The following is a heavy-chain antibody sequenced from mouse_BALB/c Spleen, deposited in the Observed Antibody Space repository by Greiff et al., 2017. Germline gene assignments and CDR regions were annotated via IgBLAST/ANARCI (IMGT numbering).Heavy chain of an antibody. Sequence: LVESGPGLVAPSQSLSITCTVSGFSLTSYGVHWVRQPPGKGLEWLGVIWAGGSTNYNSALMSRLSISKDNSKSQVFLKMNSLQTDDTAMYYCARDYGYDVAWFAYWGQGTLVTVSA. D-gene: IGHD2-2*01. CDR3: ARDYGYDVAWFAY. V-gene: IGHV2-9*02. CDR1: GFSLTSYG. J-gene: IGHJ3*01. CDR2: IWAGGST.